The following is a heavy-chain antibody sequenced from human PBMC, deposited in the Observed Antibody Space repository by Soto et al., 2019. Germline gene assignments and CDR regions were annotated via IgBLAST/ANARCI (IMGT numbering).Heavy chain of an antibody. CDR2: TSYDGSNK. CDR1: GVPLSSYT. Sequence: GGSKRLFCGSFGVPLSSYTLHWVRQAPGKGVEWVAVTSYDGSNKYYADSVEGRFTISRDNSKNTLYLQTSSLTTDDTAMYYCARDWETSATGLIDSWGQGHLVTVST. CDR3: ARDWETSATGLIDS. J-gene: IGHJ4*02. D-gene: IGHD1-1*01. V-gene: IGHV3-30-3*01.